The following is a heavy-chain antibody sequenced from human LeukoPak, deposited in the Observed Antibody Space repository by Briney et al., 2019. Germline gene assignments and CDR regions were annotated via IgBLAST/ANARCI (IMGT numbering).Heavy chain of an antibody. J-gene: IGHJ4*02. CDR3: ARVPLTYYYDSSGPFDY. V-gene: IGHV3-11*01. D-gene: IGHD3-22*01. CDR2: ISSSGSTI. Sequence: PGGSLRLSCAASGFTFSDYYMSWIRQAPGKGLEWVSYISSSGSTIYYADSVKGRFTSSRDNAKNSLYLQMNSLRAEDTAVYYCARVPLTYYYDSSGPFDYWGQGTLVTVSS. CDR1: GFTFSDYY.